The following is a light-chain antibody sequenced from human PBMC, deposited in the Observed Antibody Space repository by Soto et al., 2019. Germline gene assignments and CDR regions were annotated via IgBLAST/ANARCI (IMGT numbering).Light chain of an antibody. J-gene: IGKJ1*01. CDR1: QSVTSSY. CDR3: QQYGSSPRT. Sequence: EIVLTQSPGTLSLSPGERATLSCWASQSVTSSYLAWYQQKPGQAPRLLIFGASSRATGIPDRFSGSGSGTDFTLIISRLEPEDFAMYYCQQYGSSPRTFGQGTKVEI. CDR2: GAS. V-gene: IGKV3-20*01.